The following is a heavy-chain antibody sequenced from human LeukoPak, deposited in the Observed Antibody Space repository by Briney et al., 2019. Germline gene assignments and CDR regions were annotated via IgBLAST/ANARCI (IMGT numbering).Heavy chain of an antibody. D-gene: IGHD1-26*01. CDR3: ATHRDNSDSQKRFDS. V-gene: IGHV3-7*01. Sequence: PGGSLRLSCAASGFTFSTYWMNWYRRAPGKGLEWVGNINQDASEINYVDSVRGRFTISRDNAKNSLHLQMNSLRAEDTAVYYCATHRDNSDSQKRFDSWGQATLVTVSS. CDR2: INQDASEI. J-gene: IGHJ4*02. CDR1: GFTFSTYW.